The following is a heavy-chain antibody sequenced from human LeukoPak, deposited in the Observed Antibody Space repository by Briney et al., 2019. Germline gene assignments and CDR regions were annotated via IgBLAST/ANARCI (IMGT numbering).Heavy chain of an antibody. CDR1: GFTFDDYA. J-gene: IGHJ4*02. CDR3: AKDIGYDSSGNVDY. V-gene: IGHV3-9*01. D-gene: IGHD3-22*01. Sequence: GGSLRLSCAASGFTFDDYAMHWVRQAPGKGLEWVSGISWNSGSIGYADSVKGRFTISRDNAKNSLYPQMNSLRAEDTALYYCAKDIGYDSSGNVDYWGQGTLVTVSS. CDR2: ISWNSGSI.